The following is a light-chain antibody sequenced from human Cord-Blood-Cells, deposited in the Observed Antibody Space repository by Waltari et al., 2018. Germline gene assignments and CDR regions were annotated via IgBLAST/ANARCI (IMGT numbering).Light chain of an antibody. CDR2: YDS. J-gene: IGLJ3*02. CDR3: QVWDSSSDHWV. Sequence: SYVLTQPPSVSLAPGKTARIPCGGDHIWSKSVHWSQQKPGEAPVLVIYYDSDRPSGIPERFSGSNSGSTATLTISRVEAGDEDDYYCQVWDSSSDHWVFGGGTKLTVL. CDR1: HIWSKS. V-gene: IGLV3-21*04.